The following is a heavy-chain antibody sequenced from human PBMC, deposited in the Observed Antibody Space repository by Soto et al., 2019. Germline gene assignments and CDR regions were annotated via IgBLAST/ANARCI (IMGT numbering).Heavy chain of an antibody. D-gene: IGHD3-10*01. CDR1: GGSISSGGYS. Sequence: SETLSLTCAVSGGSISSGGYSWSWIRQPPGKGLEWIGYIYHSGSTYYNPSLKSRVTISVERSKNQFSLKLSSVTAADTAVYYCARVGYGSGSSNWFDPWGQGTLVTVSS. CDR2: IYHSGST. V-gene: IGHV4-30-2*01. J-gene: IGHJ5*02. CDR3: ARVGYGSGSSNWFDP.